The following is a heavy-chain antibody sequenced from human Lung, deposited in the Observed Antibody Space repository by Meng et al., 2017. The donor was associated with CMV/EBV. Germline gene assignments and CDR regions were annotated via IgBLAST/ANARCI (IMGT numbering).Heavy chain of an antibody. Sequence: QVPLQGSGPGRVKPSGTLALTCAVSGGSISSSNWWSWVRQPPGKGLEWIGEIYHSGSTNYNPSLKSRVTISVDKSKNQFSLKLSSVTAADTAVYYCASFPPPGKQWLVTDYWGQGTLVTVSS. V-gene: IGHV4-4*02. D-gene: IGHD6-19*01. J-gene: IGHJ4*02. CDR3: ASFPPPGKQWLVTDY. CDR1: GGSISSSNW. CDR2: IYHSGST.